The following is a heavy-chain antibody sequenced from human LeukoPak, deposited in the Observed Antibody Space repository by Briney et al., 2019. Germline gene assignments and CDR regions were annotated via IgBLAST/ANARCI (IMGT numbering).Heavy chain of an antibody. J-gene: IGHJ4*02. CDR1: GFTFSSYA. CDR2: ISFDGSNK. Sequence: GGSLRLSCAASGFTFSSYAMHWVRQAPGKGLEWVAVISFDGSNKHFADSVKGRFTISRDTSKNTLYLQMNSLRAEDTAVYYCARGRRVGGINGYFDYWGQGTLVTVSS. V-gene: IGHV3-30-3*01. CDR3: ARGRRVGGINGYFDY. D-gene: IGHD3-16*02.